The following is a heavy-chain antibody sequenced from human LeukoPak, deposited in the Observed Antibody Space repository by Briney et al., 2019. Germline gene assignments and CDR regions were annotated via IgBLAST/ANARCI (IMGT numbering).Heavy chain of an antibody. Sequence: PGGSLRLSCAASGFTFSSYYMSWVRQAPGKGLEWVANIKQDGSAKYYADTVKGRFTISGDNSKNSLYLQMNSLRTEDTALYYCAKEVLNVYFDYWGQGALVTVSS. CDR2: IKQDGSAK. J-gene: IGHJ4*02. CDR3: AKEVLNVYFDY. V-gene: IGHV3-7*03. CDR1: GFTFSSYY. D-gene: IGHD3-10*01.